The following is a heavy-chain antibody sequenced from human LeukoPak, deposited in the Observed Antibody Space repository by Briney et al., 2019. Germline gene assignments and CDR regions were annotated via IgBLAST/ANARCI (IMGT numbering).Heavy chain of an antibody. J-gene: IGHJ4*02. V-gene: IGHV3-9*01. Sequence: GGSLRLSCAVSGFTFDDYAMHWVRQVPGKGLEWVSGINWNSDSIGYADSVKGRFTISRDNAKNSLYLQMNSLRAEDTAVYYCARDYGGSSPFDYWGQGTLVTVSS. CDR3: ARDYGGSSPFDY. CDR2: INWNSDSI. CDR1: GFTFDDYA. D-gene: IGHD4-23*01.